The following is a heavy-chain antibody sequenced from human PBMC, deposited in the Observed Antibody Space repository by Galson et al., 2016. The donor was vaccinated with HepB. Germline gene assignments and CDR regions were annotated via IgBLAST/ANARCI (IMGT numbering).Heavy chain of an antibody. Sequence: SLRLSCAASGFTFSSYGMHWVRQAPGKGLEWVAVIWYDGSNKYYADSVEGRFTISRDNFKNTLYLQMNSLSAEDTAVYYCARDIGDFWSGYSPHFDYWGQGTLVTVSS. J-gene: IGHJ4*02. CDR2: IWYDGSNK. V-gene: IGHV3-33*01. CDR1: GFTFSSYG. CDR3: ARDIGDFWSGYSPHFDY. D-gene: IGHD3-3*01.